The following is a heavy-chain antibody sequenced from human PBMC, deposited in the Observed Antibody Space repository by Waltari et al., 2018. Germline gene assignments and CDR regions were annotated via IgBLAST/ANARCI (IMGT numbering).Heavy chain of an antibody. CDR1: GYTFNSHD. J-gene: IGHJ4*02. Sequence: VQLVQSETDVKKPGASVMVSCKTSGYTFNSHDFSWVRQAPGQGLEWMGWVSGYNGDTFYAQNFQDRLTMTTETSTTTTYMELRNLRSDDTAIYYCARVSTNNGPGDLDYWGQGTLVTVSA. V-gene: IGHV1-18*01. CDR2: VSGYNGDT. D-gene: IGHD2-8*01. CDR3: ARVSTNNGPGDLDY.